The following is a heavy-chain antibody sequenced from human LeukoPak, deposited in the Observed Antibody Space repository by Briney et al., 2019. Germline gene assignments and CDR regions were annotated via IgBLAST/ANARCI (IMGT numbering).Heavy chain of an antibody. CDR2: IKQDGSEK. D-gene: IGHD6-19*01. V-gene: IGHV3-7*01. J-gene: IGHJ6*03. CDR1: GFTFSSYW. Sequence: GGSLRLSCAASGFTFSSYWMSWVRQAPGKGLEWVANIKQDGSEKYYVDSVKGRFTISRDNAKNPLYLQMNSLRAEDTAVYYCARDKRAVDYYYYYYMDVWGKGTTVNVSS. CDR3: ARDKRAVDYYYYYYMDV.